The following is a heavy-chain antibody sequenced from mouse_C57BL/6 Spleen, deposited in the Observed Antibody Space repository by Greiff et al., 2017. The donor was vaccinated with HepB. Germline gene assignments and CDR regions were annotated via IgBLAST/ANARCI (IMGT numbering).Heavy chain of an antibody. CDR2: IFPGSGST. J-gene: IGHJ3*01. CDR1: GYTFTDYY. CDR3: ARTIDYGSSLSWFAY. V-gene: IGHV1-75*01. Sequence: QVQLQQSGPELVKPGASVKISCKASGYTFTDYYINWVKQRPGQGLEWIGWIFPGSGSTYYNEKFKGKATLTVDKSSSTAYMLLSSLTSEDSAVYFCARTIDYGSSLSWFAYWGQGTLVTVSA. D-gene: IGHD1-1*01.